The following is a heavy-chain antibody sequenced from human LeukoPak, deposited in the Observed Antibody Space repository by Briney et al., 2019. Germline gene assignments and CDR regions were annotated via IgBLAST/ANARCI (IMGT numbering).Heavy chain of an antibody. CDR3: ARVGKGSYGYKVTASWFDP. V-gene: IGHV4-59*01. CDR1: GGSISSYY. Sequence: SETLSLTCTVSGGSISSYYWSWIRQPPGKGLEWIGYIYYGGSTNYNPSLKSRVTISVDTSKNQFSLKLSSVTAADTAVYYCARVGKGSYGYKVTASWFDPWGQGTLVTVSS. CDR2: IYYGGST. D-gene: IGHD5-18*01. J-gene: IGHJ5*02.